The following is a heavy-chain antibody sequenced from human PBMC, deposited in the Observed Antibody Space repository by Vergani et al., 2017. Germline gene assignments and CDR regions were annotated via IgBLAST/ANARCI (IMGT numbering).Heavy chain of an antibody. CDR3: ARARAGRQWLAASGFDS. CDR2: ISAYNGDT. V-gene: IGHV1-18*01. Sequence: QVQLVQSGAEVKKPGASVRVSCKASAYTFTNYGISWVRQAPGQGLEWMGWISAYNGDTNYAQKLHGRVTMTTDASTSTAYMELRSLRSDDTAVYYCARARAGRQWLAASGFDSWGQGTLVTVSS. D-gene: IGHD6-19*01. J-gene: IGHJ4*02. CDR1: AYTFTNYG.